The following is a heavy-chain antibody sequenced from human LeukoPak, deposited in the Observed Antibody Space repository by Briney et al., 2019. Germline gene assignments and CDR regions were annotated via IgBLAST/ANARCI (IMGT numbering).Heavy chain of an antibody. J-gene: IGHJ1*01. CDR1: GFTFSSYE. D-gene: IGHD1-26*01. V-gene: IGHV3-48*03. CDR2: ISSSSYI. CDR3: AAYSGSYPEYFQY. Sequence: GGSLRLSCAASGFTFSSYEMNWVRQAPGKGLEWVSYISSSSYIYYADSVKGRFTISRDNAKNSLYLQMNSLRAEDTAVYYCAAYSGSYPEYFQYWGQGILVTVSS.